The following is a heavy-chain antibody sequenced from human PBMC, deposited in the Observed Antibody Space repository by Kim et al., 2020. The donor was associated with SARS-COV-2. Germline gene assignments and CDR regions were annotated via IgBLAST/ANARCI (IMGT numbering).Heavy chain of an antibody. J-gene: IGHJ3*02. CDR3: ANVPLTGYSLGAFDI. V-gene: IGHV3-23*01. D-gene: IGHD3-9*01. Sequence: DSVKGRFTISRDNSKHTLYLQMNSLRAEDTAVYYCANVPLTGYSLGAFDIWGQGTMVTVSS.